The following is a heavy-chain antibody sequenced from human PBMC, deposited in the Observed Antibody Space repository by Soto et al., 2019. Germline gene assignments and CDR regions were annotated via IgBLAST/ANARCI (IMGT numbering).Heavy chain of an antibody. CDR2: IYYTGTT. CDR3: ARHGPRVAAAPFNWFDP. J-gene: IGHJ5*02. V-gene: IGHV4-30-4*01. D-gene: IGHD2-15*01. CDR1: GGSVIGDYY. Sequence: SETLSLTCAVSGGSVIGDYYWSWIRQTPGKGLEWIGYIYYTGTTYYNPSLKSRIAISVDTSKNQFSLKLSSVNAADAAVYYCARHGPRVAAAPFNWFDPWGQGTLVTVSS.